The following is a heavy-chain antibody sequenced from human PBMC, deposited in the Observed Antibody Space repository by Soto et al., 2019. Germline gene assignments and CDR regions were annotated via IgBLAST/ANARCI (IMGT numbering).Heavy chain of an antibody. CDR1: GFTVSSNY. J-gene: IGHJ4*02. D-gene: IGHD2-15*01. V-gene: IGHV3-66*01. CDR2: IYSGGST. CDR3: ARTCSGGTCSFDY. Sequence: EVQLVESGGGLVQPGGSLRLSCAASGFTVSSNYMSWVRQAPGKGLEWVSGIYSGGSTYYADSVKGRFTISRDNSENTLYLPMNSLRAEDTAVYYCARTCSGGTCSFDYWGQGTLVTVSS.